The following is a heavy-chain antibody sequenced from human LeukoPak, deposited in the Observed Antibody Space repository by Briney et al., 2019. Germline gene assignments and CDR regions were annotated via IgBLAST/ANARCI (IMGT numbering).Heavy chain of an antibody. CDR3: ARDEAITQIDYYYYGMDV. D-gene: IGHD3-10*01. J-gene: IGHJ6*02. CDR1: GFTFSSYS. Sequence: GGSLRLSCAASGFTFSSYSMNWVRQAPGKGLEWVSSISSSSSYIYYADSVKGRFTISRDNAKNSLYLQMSSLRAEDTAVYYCARDEAITQIDYYYYGMDVWGQGTTVTVSS. CDR2: ISSSSSYI. V-gene: IGHV3-21*01.